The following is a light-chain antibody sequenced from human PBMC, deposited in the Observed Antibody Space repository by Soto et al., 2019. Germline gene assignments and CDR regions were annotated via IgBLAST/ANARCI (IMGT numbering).Light chain of an antibody. J-gene: IGLJ1*01. CDR1: SSNIGAGYA. CDR2: GNS. Sequence: QSALTQPPSVSGAPGQRVTISCTGSSSNIGAGYAVHWYQQFPGTAPKLLIYGNSNRPSGVPDRFSGSKSGTSASLAITGLQAEDEADYYCQSYDSSLSGDVFGTGTKLTVL. CDR3: QSYDSSLSGDV. V-gene: IGLV1-40*01.